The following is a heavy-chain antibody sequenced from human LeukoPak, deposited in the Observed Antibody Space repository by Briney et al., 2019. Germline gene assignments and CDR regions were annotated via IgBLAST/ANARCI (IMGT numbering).Heavy chain of an antibody. Sequence: PGGSLRLSCAASGFSLSDYYMSWVREAPGKQPEWISYITVTGIVTDYAESVKGRFTISRDSAKNSVGLQMDRLRREDTGVYFSTSDRRSIYHSFESWGQGTLVSVSS. CDR2: ITVTGIVT. CDR3: TSDRRSIYHSFES. CDR1: GFSLSDYY. D-gene: IGHD6-6*01. J-gene: IGHJ4*02. V-gene: IGHV3-11*01.